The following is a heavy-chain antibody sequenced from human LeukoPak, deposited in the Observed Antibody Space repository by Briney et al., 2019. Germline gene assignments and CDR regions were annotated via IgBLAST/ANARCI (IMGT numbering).Heavy chain of an antibody. V-gene: IGHV4-34*01. CDR2: INHSGST. CDR3: ASGDYYFDY. Sequence: SETLSLTCAVYGGSFSGYYWSWIRQPPGKGLEWIGEINHSGSTNYNPSLKRRVTVSVDTSKNQFSLKLSSVTAADTAVYYCASGDYYFDYWGQGTLVTVSS. CDR1: GGSFSGYY. J-gene: IGHJ4*02.